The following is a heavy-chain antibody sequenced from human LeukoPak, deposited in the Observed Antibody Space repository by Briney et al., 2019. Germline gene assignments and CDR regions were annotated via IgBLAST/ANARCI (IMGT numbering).Heavy chain of an antibody. Sequence: PGGPLRPSCAASGFIFDDYVMPWVRKAPGKGLEWVSGISWTGATLGYADSVKGRFTISRDNAKNSLYLQMNSLRAEDTALYYCAKDIGAAAGKNQDWGQGTLVTVSS. CDR3: AKDIGAAAGKNQD. CDR2: ISWTGATL. J-gene: IGHJ4*02. CDR1: GFIFDDYV. D-gene: IGHD6-13*01. V-gene: IGHV3-9*01.